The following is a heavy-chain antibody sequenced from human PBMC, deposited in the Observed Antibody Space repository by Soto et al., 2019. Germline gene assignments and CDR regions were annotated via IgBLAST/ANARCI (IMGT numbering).Heavy chain of an antibody. D-gene: IGHD2-21*02. V-gene: IGHV1-3*01. Sequence: QVQLVQSGAEAKKPGASVKVSCKASGSTFTSYAMHWVRQAPGQRLEWMGWINAGNGNTKYSQKFQGRVTITRDTSASTAYMELSSLRSEDTAVYYCARSIVVVTALDYWGQGTLVTVSS. J-gene: IGHJ4*02. CDR1: GSTFTSYA. CDR2: INAGNGNT. CDR3: ARSIVVVTALDY.